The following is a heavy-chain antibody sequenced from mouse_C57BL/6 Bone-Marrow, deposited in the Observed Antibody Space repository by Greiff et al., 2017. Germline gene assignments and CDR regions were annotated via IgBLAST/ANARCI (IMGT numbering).Heavy chain of an antibody. CDR1: GYTFTSYW. V-gene: IGHV1-64*01. D-gene: IGHD2-4*01. CDR2: IHPNSGST. Sequence: QVQLQQPGAELVKPGASVKLSCKASGYTFTSYWMHWVKQRPGQGLEWIGMIHPNSGSTNYNEKFKSKATLTVAKSSSTAYMQLSSLTSEVSAVYSCARSRLYDYDSDSFDYWGQGTTLTVSS. CDR3: ARSRLYDYDSDSFDY. J-gene: IGHJ2*01.